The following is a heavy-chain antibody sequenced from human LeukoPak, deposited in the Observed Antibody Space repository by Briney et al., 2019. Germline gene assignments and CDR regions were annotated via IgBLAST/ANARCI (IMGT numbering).Heavy chain of an antibody. D-gene: IGHD1-1*01. J-gene: IGHJ4*02. V-gene: IGHV3-23*01. Sequence: GGSLRLSCATSGFSFSSYAMSWVRQAPGKGLEWVSAMSSSDDGRYYAASVRGRFTISRDTSRSTLYLQMNSLRAEDAAVYYCAKGLERESRLDSWGQGTLVTVSS. CDR1: GFSFSSYA. CDR2: MSSSDDGR. CDR3: AKGLERESRLDS.